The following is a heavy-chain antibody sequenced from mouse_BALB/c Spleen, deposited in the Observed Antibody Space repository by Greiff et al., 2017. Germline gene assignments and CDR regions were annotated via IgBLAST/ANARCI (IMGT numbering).Heavy chain of an antibody. CDR3: ARGDALDY. V-gene: IGHV1-54*01. J-gene: IGHJ2*01. Sequence: QVQLKESGAELMKPGASVKISCKATGYTFSSYWIEWVKQRPGQGLEWIGVINPGCGGTNYNEKFKGKATLTADKSSSTAYMQLSSLTSDDSAVYFCARGDALDYWGQGTTLTVSS. CDR2: INPGCGGT. CDR1: GYTFSSYW.